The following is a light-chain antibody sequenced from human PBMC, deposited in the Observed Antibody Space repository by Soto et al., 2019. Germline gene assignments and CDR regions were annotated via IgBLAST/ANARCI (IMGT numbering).Light chain of an antibody. J-gene: IGKJ4*01. CDR3: QQSYSTAFT. CDR2: TTS. CDR1: QSISIH. V-gene: IGKV1-39*01. Sequence: IQLTQSPYSLCACVEDRVTLTWRASQSISIHLHWYQQKPGKAPNLLIYTTSSLQSGVPSRFSGSGSGTDFTLTISSLQPEDFATYYCQQSYSTAFTFGGGTKVDIK.